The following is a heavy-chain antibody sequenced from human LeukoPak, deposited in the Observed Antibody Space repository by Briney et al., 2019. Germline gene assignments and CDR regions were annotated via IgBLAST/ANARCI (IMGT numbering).Heavy chain of an antibody. CDR1: GYTFTSYG. CDR3: ARVKSGSWVMGYYFDY. Sequence: ASVKVSCKASGYTFTSYGISWVRQAPGQGLEWLGWISAYNGNTNYAQKLQGRVTMTTDTSTSTAYMELRSLRSDDTAVYYCARVKSGSWVMGYYFDYWGQGTLVTVSS. V-gene: IGHV1-18*01. D-gene: IGHD1-26*01. J-gene: IGHJ4*02. CDR2: ISAYNGNT.